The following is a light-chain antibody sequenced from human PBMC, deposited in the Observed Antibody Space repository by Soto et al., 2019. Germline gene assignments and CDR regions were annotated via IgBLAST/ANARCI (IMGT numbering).Light chain of an antibody. CDR1: SSNIGAGYD. Sequence: QSVLTQPPSVSGAPGQRVTISCTGSSSNIGAGYDVHWYQQLPGTAPKLLIYHNSNRPSGVPDRFSGSKSGTSVSLAITGLLAEDEADYYCQSYDSSLSGVVFGGGTKVTVL. CDR3: QSYDSSLSGVV. J-gene: IGLJ2*01. CDR2: HNS. V-gene: IGLV1-40*01.